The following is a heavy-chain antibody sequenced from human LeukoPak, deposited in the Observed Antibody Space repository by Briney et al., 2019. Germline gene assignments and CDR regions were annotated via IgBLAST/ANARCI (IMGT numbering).Heavy chain of an antibody. CDR1: GFTFSSYW. CDR3: ARGRTYGGNYNDY. V-gene: IGHV3-74*01. CDR2: INSDGSST. J-gene: IGHJ4*02. D-gene: IGHD4-23*01. Sequence: GGSLRLSCAASGFTFSSYWMHWVRQAPGEGLVWVSRINSDGSSTTYADSVKGRFTISRDNAKNTLYLQMNSLRAEDTAVYYCARGRTYGGNYNDYWGQGTLVTVSS.